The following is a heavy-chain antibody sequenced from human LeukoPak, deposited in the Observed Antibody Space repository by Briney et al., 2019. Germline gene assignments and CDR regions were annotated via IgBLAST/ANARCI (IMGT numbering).Heavy chain of an antibody. CDR3: ARHRRNDFWSGLGYYYMDV. J-gene: IGHJ6*03. CDR1: GGSIDSYY. D-gene: IGHD3-3*01. Sequence: SETLSLTCIVSGGSIDSYYWSWIRQPPGKGLEWIGYLTNSGSTKYNPSLNSRVTLSEDTSRNQVSLKLKYVTAADTAVYFCARHRRNDFWSGLGYYYMDVWGTGITVTVS. V-gene: IGHV4-59*08. CDR2: LTNSGST.